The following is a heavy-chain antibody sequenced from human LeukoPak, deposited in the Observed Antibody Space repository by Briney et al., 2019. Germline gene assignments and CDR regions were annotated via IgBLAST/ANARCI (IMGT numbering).Heavy chain of an antibody. CDR3: ARESSPKYYYYYGMDV. Sequence: SGTLSLTCAVSGGSISSSNWWSWVRQPPGKGLEWIGEIYHSGSTNYNPSLKSRVTISVDKSKNQFSLKLSSVTAADTAVYYCARESSPKYYYYYGMDVWGQGTTVTVSS. CDR2: IYHSGST. CDR1: GGSISSSNW. J-gene: IGHJ6*02. V-gene: IGHV4-4*02.